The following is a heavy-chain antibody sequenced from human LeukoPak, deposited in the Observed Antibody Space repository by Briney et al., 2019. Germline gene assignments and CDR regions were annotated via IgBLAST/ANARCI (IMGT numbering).Heavy chain of an antibody. CDR3: ARLGYYDFWSGYYAGGYYYYMDV. J-gene: IGHJ6*03. D-gene: IGHD3-3*01. CDR2: MNPNSGNT. CDR1: GYTSTSYD. Sequence: ASVKVSCKASGYTSTSYDINWVRQATGQGLEWMGWMNPNSGNTGYAQKFQGRVTITRNTSISTAYMELSSLRSEDTAVYYCARLGYYDFWSGYYAGGYYYYMDVWGKGTTVTVSS. V-gene: IGHV1-8*03.